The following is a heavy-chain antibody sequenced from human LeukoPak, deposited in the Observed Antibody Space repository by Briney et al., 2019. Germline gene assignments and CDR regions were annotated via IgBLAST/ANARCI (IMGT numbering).Heavy chain of an antibody. CDR1: GFAFSSSA. J-gene: IGHJ3*02. D-gene: IGHD5-18*01. CDR3: ARATGIQLWNAFDI. CDR2: ISYDGITE. V-gene: IGHV3-30*04. Sequence: GRSLRLSCEASGFAFSSSAMHWVRQAPGKGLEWVSLISYDGITEDYSDSVKGRFTISRDNAKNSLYLQMNSLRAEDTAVYYCARATGIQLWNAFDIWGQGTMVTVSS.